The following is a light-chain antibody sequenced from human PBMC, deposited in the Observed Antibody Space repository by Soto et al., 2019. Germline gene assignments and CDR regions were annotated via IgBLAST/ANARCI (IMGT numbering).Light chain of an antibody. Sequence: QSALPQPASVSGSPGQSITISCTGTSSDVGNYNYVSWYQQHPGKAPKLMIYEVSNRPSGVSNRFSGSKSGNTASLTISGLQAEDEADYYCSSYTSSSTYGFGTGTKVTVL. CDR3: SSYTSSSTYG. V-gene: IGLV2-14*01. CDR2: EVS. CDR1: SSDVGNYNY. J-gene: IGLJ1*01.